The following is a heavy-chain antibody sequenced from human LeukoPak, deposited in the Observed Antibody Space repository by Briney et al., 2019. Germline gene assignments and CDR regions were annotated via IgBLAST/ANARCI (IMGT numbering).Heavy chain of an antibody. CDR1: GGSISSYY. D-gene: IGHD5-12*01. J-gene: IGHJ4*02. CDR3: VRALGGYSGYDYAY. CDR2: IYYSGST. Sequence: SETLSLTCTVSGGSISSYYWSWIRQPPGKGLEWIGYIYYSGSTNYNPSLKSRVTISVDTSKNQFSLKLSSVTAADTAVYYCVRALGGYSGYDYAYWGQGTLVTVSS. V-gene: IGHV4-59*01.